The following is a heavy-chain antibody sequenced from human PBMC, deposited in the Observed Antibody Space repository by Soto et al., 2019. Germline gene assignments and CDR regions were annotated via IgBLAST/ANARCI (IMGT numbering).Heavy chain of an antibody. CDR1: GYTFTSYG. Sequence: QVQLVQSGAEGKKPGASVKVSCKASGYTFTSYGISWVRQAPGQGLEWMGWISAWDGNTNSAQNFQGRVTMTTDTSTSTAYMELRNLRSDDTAVYYCARDYRNIVVVVAAPDACDIWGQGTMVTVSS. D-gene: IGHD2-15*01. V-gene: IGHV1-18*04. CDR3: ARDYRNIVVVVAAPDACDI. CDR2: ISAWDGNT. J-gene: IGHJ3*02.